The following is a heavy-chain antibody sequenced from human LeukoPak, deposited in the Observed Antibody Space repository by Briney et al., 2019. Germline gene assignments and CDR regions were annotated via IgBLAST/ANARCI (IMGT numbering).Heavy chain of an antibody. D-gene: IGHD3-3*01. CDR3: ARGAIFGVAASRTHYFDY. V-gene: IGHV4-30-2*01. J-gene: IGHJ4*02. CDR2: IYHSGST. Sequence: SETLSLTCTVSGGSISSGGYYWSWIRQPPGKGLEWIGYIYHSGSTYYNPSLKSRVTISVDTSKNQFSLKLSSVTAADTAVYYCARGAIFGVAASRTHYFDYWGQGTLVTVSS. CDR1: GGSISSGGYY.